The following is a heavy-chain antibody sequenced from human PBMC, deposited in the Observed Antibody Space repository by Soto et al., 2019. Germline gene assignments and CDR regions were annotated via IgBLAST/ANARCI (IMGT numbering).Heavy chain of an antibody. CDR3: ARDLGGPRSGSYYDY. CDR2: INSDGSST. CDR1: GFTFSSYW. V-gene: IGHV3-74*01. Sequence: GGSLRLSCAASGFTFSSYWMHWVRQAPGKGLVWVSRINSDGSSTSYADSVKGRFTISRDNAKNTLYLQMNSLRAEDTAVYYCARDLGGPRSGSYYDYWGQGTLVTVSS. J-gene: IGHJ4*02. D-gene: IGHD1-26*01.